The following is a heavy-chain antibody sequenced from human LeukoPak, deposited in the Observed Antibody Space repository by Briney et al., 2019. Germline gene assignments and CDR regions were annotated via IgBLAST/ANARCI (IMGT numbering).Heavy chain of an antibody. CDR2: INTDGSST. J-gene: IGHJ4*02. Sequence: GGSLRLSCAASGSTFSNYWMHWVRQAPGKGLVWVSRINTDGSSTSYADSVKGRFTISRDNAKNTLYLQMNSLRAEDTAVYYCARDLRYCSSTSCYDPNFDYWGQGTLVTVSS. V-gene: IGHV3-74*01. CDR3: ARDLRYCSSTSCYDPNFDY. CDR1: GSTFSNYW. D-gene: IGHD2-2*01.